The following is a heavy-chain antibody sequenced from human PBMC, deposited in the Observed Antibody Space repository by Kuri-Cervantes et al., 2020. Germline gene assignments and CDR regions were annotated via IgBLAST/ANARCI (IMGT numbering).Heavy chain of an antibody. CDR2: IYYSGST. Sequence: SETLSLTCTVSGGSISSSYWSWIRQPPGKGLEWIGYIYYSGSTNYNPSLKSRVTISVDTSKNQFSLKLSSVTAADTAVYYCARGTRWLQEDYFDYWGQGTLVTVSS. D-gene: IGHD5-24*01. CDR1: GGSISSSY. CDR3: ARGTRWLQEDYFDY. J-gene: IGHJ4*02. V-gene: IGHV4-59*01.